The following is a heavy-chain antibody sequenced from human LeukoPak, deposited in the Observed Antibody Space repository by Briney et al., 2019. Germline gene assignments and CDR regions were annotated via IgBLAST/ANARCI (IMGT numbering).Heavy chain of an antibody. Sequence: AXVKVSCKASGYTFTGYYMHWVRQAPGQGLEWMGRINPNSGGTNYAQKFQGRVTMTRDTSISTAYMELSRLRSDDTAVYYCARDMAAAGAVWFDPWGQGTLVTVSS. CDR3: ARDMAAAGAVWFDP. CDR1: GYTFTGYY. V-gene: IGHV1-2*06. CDR2: INPNSGGT. J-gene: IGHJ5*02. D-gene: IGHD6-13*01.